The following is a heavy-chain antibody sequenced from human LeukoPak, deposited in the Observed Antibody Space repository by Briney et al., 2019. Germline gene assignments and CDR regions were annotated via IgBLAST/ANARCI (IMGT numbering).Heavy chain of an antibody. J-gene: IGHJ4*02. CDR2: ISSRGNT. CDR1: GGSMSSGGDY. V-gene: IGHV4-31*03. CDR3: ARGPSFGTSSRFDS. Sequence: SQTLPHICTVSGGSMSSGGDYWTWIRQHPGKGLEWIGYISSRGNTYYNPSLKSRLTISLDTSKSQFSLQLNSATAADTAVYYCARGPSFGTSSRFDSWGQGTLVTVSS. D-gene: IGHD1/OR15-1a*01.